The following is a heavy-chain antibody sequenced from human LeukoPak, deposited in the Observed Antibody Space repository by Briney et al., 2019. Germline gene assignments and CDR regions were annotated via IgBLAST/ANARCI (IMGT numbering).Heavy chain of an antibody. V-gene: IGHV1-18*01. CDR1: GGTFSSYA. CDR3: ARDRLTVAGTGDAFDI. Sequence: GASVKVSCKASGGTFSSYAISWVRQAPGQGLEWMGWISAYNGNTNYAQKLQGRVTMTTDTSTSTAYMELRSLRSDDTAVYYCARDRLTVAGTGDAFDIWGQGTMVTVSS. J-gene: IGHJ3*02. CDR2: ISAYNGNT. D-gene: IGHD6-19*01.